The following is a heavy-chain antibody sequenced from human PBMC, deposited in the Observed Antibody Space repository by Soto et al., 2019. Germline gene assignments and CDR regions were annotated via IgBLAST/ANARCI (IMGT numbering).Heavy chain of an antibody. CDR3: AREFPYYVSSDSYLDY. J-gene: IGHJ4*02. D-gene: IGHD3-16*01. V-gene: IGHV4-39*02. CDR2: IYHRGST. Sequence: ASETLSLTCTVSGDSISSSRYYWGWVRQPPGKGLEWIGSIYHRGSTYYSPSLKSRVTISVDTSKNQFSLKLSSVTAADTAVYYCAREFPYYVSSDSYLDYWGQGALVTVSS. CDR1: GDSISSSRYY.